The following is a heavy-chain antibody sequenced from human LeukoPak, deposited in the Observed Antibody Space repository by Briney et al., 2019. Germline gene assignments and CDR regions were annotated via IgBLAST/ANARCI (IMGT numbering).Heavy chain of an antibody. CDR3: ASGWSSGWYYFDY. Sequence: SETLSLTCTVSGGSISSGGYYWSWIRQHPGKGLEWIGYIYYSGSAYYNPSLKSRVTISVDTSKNQFSLKLSSVTAADTAVYYCASGWSSGWYYFDYWGQGTLVTVSS. J-gene: IGHJ4*02. V-gene: IGHV4-31*03. CDR1: GGSISSGGYY. D-gene: IGHD6-19*01. CDR2: IYYSGSA.